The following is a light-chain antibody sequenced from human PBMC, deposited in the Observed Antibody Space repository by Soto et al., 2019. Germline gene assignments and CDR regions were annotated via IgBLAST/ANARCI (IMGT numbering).Light chain of an antibody. CDR1: QNVNID. V-gene: IGKV3D-15*01. CDR2: SAS. J-gene: IGKJ3*01. Sequence: EIVLTQSPATLSVSPGESATLSCRASQNVNIDLVWYQQKPGQAPKVLMFSASAKETGIPARFSGGGSETEFTLTISSLQPEDSAVCYCQQYNTWPFTFGPGTKVDIK. CDR3: QQYNTWPFT.